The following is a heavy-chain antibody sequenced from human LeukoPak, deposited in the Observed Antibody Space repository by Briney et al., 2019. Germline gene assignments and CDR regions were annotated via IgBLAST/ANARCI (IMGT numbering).Heavy chain of an antibody. CDR1: GFIFSGHG. D-gene: IGHD4-17*01. V-gene: IGHV3-30*02. CDR3: AKAPYGDYTLDFDY. CDR2: IRYDGSDK. J-gene: IGHJ4*02. Sequence: PGGSLRLSCAASGFIFSGHGMRWVRQAPGKGLEWVAFIRYDGSDKYYADSVKGRFTVSRDNSKNALYLQMSSLRADDTAVYYCAKAPYGDYTLDFDYWGQGTLVTVSS.